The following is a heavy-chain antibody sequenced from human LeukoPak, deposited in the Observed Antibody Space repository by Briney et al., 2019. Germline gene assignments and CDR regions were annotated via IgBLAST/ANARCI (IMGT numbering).Heavy chain of an antibody. J-gene: IGHJ4*02. Sequence: ASVKVSCKASGYTFTTYGFTWVRQAPGQGLEWMGWISAYNGNTNYAQKLQGRVTMTTDTSTSTAYMELRSLRSDDTAVYYCARVNRYCSSTSCQDQGFDYWGQGTLVTVSS. CDR1: GYTFTTYG. D-gene: IGHD2-2*01. CDR3: ARVNRYCSSTSCQDQGFDY. V-gene: IGHV1-18*01. CDR2: ISAYNGNT.